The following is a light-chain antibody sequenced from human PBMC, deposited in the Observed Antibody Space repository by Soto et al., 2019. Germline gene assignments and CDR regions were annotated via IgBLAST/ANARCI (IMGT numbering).Light chain of an antibody. V-gene: IGLV1-44*01. CDR2: INN. CDR3: AAWDDSLNGYV. J-gene: IGLJ1*01. Sequence: HSVLTQPPSASGTPGQRVTISCSGSSSNIGDNTVNWYQQLPGTAPKLLIYINNQRPSGVPDRFSGSKSGTSGSLAITGLQSEDEDDYYCAAWDDSLNGYVFGTGTKVTVL. CDR1: SSNIGDNT.